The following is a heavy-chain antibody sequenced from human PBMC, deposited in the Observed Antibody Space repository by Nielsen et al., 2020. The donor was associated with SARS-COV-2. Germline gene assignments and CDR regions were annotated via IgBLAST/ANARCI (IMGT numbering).Heavy chain of an antibody. CDR1: GGSISSGSYY. D-gene: IGHD6-19*01. Sequence: SETLSLTCTVSGGSISSGSYYWSWIRQPAGKGLEWIGRIYTSGSTNYNPSLKSRVTISVDTSKNQFSLKLSPVTAADTAVYYCGSLFSSGRHYWGQGTLVTVSS. CDR3: GSLFSSGRHY. V-gene: IGHV4-61*02. J-gene: IGHJ4*02. CDR2: IYTSGST.